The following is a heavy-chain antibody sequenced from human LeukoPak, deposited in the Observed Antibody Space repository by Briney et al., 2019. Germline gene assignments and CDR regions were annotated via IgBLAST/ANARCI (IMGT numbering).Heavy chain of an antibody. CDR3: ARDPHSSGNYRPGN. CDR2: VYHSGSA. V-gene: IGHV4-38-2*02. CDR1: GYSISSGYY. J-gene: IGHJ4*02. Sequence: SETLSLTCTVSGYSISSGYYWGWIRQPPGKGLEWIGSVYHSGSAYYNPSLKSRVTISVDTSKNQFSLKLSSVTAADTAVYYCARDPHSSGNYRPGNWGQGTLVTVSS. D-gene: IGHD3-22*01.